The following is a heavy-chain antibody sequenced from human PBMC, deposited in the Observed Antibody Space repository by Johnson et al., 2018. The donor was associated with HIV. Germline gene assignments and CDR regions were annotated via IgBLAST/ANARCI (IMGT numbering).Heavy chain of an antibody. V-gene: IGHV3-7*03. J-gene: IGHJ3*02. CDR1: GFTFGSYA. D-gene: IGHD6-6*01. CDR3: ARDYDLAARPVAFDI. CDR2: IKQDGSEK. Sequence: MQLVESGGGVVQPGRSLRLPCAASGFTFGSYAMHWVRQAPGKGLEWVANIKQDGSEKYYVDSVKGRFTISRDNAKNSLYLQMNSLRAEDTAVYYCARDYDLAARPVAFDIWGQGTMVTVSS.